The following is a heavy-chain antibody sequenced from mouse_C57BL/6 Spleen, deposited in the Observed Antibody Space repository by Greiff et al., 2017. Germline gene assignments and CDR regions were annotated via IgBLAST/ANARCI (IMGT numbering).Heavy chain of an antibody. CDR3: ARNYYGSSYVRYYAMDY. CDR2: IWSDGST. V-gene: IGHV2-6*02. J-gene: IGHJ4*01. CDR1: GFSLTSYG. D-gene: IGHD1-1*01. Sequence: QVQLQQSGPGLVAPSQSLSITCTVSGFSLTSYGVHWVRQPPGKGLEWLVVIWSDGSTTYNSALKSRLSISKDNSKSQVFLKMNSLQTDDTAMYYCARNYYGSSYVRYYAMDYWGQGTSVTVSS.